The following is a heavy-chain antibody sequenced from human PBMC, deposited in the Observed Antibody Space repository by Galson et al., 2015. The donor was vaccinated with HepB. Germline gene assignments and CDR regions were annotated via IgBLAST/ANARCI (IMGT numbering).Heavy chain of an antibody. V-gene: IGHV3-23*01. CDR1: GFTFNNHA. D-gene: IGHD2-21*02. J-gene: IGHJ6*02. CDR3: AKVGTDYYDMDV. CDR2: VTYIGSSS. Sequence: SLRLSCAASGFTFNNHAMTWVRQAPGRGLEWVSAVTYIGSSSYYADSVRGRFTISRDNSKNTLYLQMNSLRPEDTAVYYCAKVGTDYYDMDVWGQGTTVTVSS.